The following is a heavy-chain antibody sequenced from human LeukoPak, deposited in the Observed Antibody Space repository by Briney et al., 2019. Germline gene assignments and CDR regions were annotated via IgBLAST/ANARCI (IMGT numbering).Heavy chain of an antibody. D-gene: IGHD3-10*01. CDR3: GGMVPPLNHLHYLDG. Sequence: PGGSLRLSCAASGFTFSSYAMSWVRQAPGKGLEWVSAISGSGGSTYYADSVKGRFTISRDNSKNTLYLQMNSLRAEDTAVYYCGGMVPPLNHLHYLDGWGKGTTVTVSS. CDR2: ISGSGGST. CDR1: GFTFSSYA. J-gene: IGHJ6*03. V-gene: IGHV3-23*01.